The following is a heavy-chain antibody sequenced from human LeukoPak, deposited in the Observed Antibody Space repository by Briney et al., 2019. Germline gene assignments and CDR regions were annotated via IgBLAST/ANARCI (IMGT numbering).Heavy chain of an antibody. CDR3: ARIRGGRTGEYDDAFDI. CDR2: ISSSSTVI. V-gene: IGHV3-48*01. D-gene: IGHD3-16*01. CDR1: GFTFSTSG. J-gene: IGHJ3*02. Sequence: GGSLRLSCAASGFTFSTSGMNWVRQAPGKGLEWVSYISSSSTVIYYADSVRGRFTISRDNAKNSLSLQMNSLRAEDTAVYYCARIRGGRTGEYDDAFDIWGQGTMVTVSS.